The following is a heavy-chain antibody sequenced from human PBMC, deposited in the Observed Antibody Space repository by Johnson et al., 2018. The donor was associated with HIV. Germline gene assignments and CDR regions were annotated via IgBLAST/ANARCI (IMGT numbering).Heavy chain of an antibody. CDR1: GFTFSSYA. Sequence: VQLLESGGGVVQPGRSLRLSCAASGFTFSSYAMHWVRQAPGKGLEWVAVISYDGSNKYYADSVKGRFTISRDNSKNTLYLQMNSLRAEDTAVYHCAKDTNDAFDIWGQGTMVTVSS. J-gene: IGHJ3*02. CDR2: ISYDGSNK. D-gene: IGHD1-1*01. CDR3: AKDTNDAFDI. V-gene: IGHV3-30-3*01.